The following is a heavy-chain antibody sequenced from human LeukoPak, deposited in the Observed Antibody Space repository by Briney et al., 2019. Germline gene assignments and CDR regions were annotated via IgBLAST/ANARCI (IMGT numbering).Heavy chain of an antibody. Sequence: SETLSLTCTVSGYSISSGYYWGWIRQPPGKGLEWIGSIYHSGSTYYNPSLKSRVTISVDTSKNQFSLKLSSVTAADTAVYYCARERRYNWNDIYFDYWGQGTLVTVSS. V-gene: IGHV4-38-2*02. CDR1: GYSISSGYY. J-gene: IGHJ4*02. D-gene: IGHD1-20*01. CDR2: IYHSGST. CDR3: ARERRYNWNDIYFDY.